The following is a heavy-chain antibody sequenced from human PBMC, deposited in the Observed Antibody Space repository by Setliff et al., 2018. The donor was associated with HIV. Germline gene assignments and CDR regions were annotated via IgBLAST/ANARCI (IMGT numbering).Heavy chain of an antibody. D-gene: IGHD2-21*02. V-gene: IGHV4-31*03. CDR2: ISYSGGS. CDR1: GDSISSDAYY. J-gene: IGHJ5*02. CDR3: ARLNVEMFVVMAATPGWFGP. Sequence: SETLSLTCTVSGDSISSDAYYWSWIRQHPEKGREWVGYISYSGGSYYNHSLKSRISISMDTSKNQFSLKLKSVTAADTAVYYCARLNVEMFVVMAATPGWFGPWGQGILVTVSS.